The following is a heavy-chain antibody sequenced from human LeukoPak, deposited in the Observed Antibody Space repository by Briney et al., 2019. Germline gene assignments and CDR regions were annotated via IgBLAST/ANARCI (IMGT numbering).Heavy chain of an antibody. CDR1: GFTFGDYA. J-gene: IGHJ4*02. V-gene: IGHV3-49*04. D-gene: IGHD6-25*01. CDR2: IRSKAYGGTT. CDR3: TRDQRLRYRYYFDY. Sequence: GGSLRLSCTASGFTFGDYAMSWVRQAPGKGLEWVGFIRSKAYGGTTEHAASVKGRFTISRDDSKSIAYLQMNSLKTEDTAVYYCTRDQRLRYRYYFDYWGQGTLVTVSS.